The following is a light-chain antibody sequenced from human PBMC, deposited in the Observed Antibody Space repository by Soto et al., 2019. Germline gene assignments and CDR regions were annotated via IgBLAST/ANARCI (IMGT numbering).Light chain of an antibody. V-gene: IGKV1-39*01. Sequence: DIQMPQSPSSLSASVGARVTITCRASPSISSYFNWFQLKPGKAPQLLIYAASTLQSGFPSRFRGRGSGPDFTLTIISLQTEDFATYYCKQSYCTPYTSGQGTKLDIE. CDR3: KQSYCTPYT. J-gene: IGKJ2*01. CDR2: AAS. CDR1: PSISSY.